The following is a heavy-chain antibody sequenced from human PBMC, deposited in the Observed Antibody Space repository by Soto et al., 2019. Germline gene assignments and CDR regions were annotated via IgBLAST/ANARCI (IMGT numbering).Heavy chain of an antibody. D-gene: IGHD2-15*01. CDR2: NNPDTGGT. CDR3: ARAIGTDGSSWYRAGYDS. J-gene: IGHJ4*02. V-gene: IGHV1-2*04. Sequence: VRLVQSRAEVKKSGASVKVSCKASGYTFNAYYIHWMRQAPGQELEWMGWNNPDTGGTDYAQKLQGWVSLTRDTSITEAYMELASLKIDDTAVYYCARAIGTDGSSWYRAGYDSWGQGTLVTVS. CDR1: GYTFNAYY.